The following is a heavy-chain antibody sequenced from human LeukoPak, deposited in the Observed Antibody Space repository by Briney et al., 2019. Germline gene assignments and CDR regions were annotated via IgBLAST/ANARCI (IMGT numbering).Heavy chain of an antibody. CDR1: GFTVSSNY. Sequence: GRSLRLSCAASGFTVSSNYMSWVRQAPGKGLEWVSVIYSGGSTYYADSVKGRFTISRDNSKNTLYLQMNSLRAEDTAVYYCARDSPDSSGYHDYWGQGTLVTVSS. CDR3: ARDSPDSSGYHDY. D-gene: IGHD3-22*01. V-gene: IGHV3-53*01. J-gene: IGHJ4*02. CDR2: IYSGGST.